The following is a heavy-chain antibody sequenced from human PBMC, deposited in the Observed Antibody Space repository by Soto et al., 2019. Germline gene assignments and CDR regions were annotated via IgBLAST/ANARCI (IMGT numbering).Heavy chain of an antibody. CDR1: GFTFTSSA. D-gene: IGHD3-22*01. CDR3: AADTGRDSSGYYFDY. J-gene: IGHJ4*02. CDR2: IVVGSGNT. V-gene: IGHV1-58*01. Sequence: SVKVSCKASGFTFTSSAVQWVRQARGQRLEWIGWIVVGSGNTNYAQKFQERVTITRDMSTSTAYMELSSLRSEDAAVYYCAADTGRDSSGYYFDYWGQGTLVTVSS.